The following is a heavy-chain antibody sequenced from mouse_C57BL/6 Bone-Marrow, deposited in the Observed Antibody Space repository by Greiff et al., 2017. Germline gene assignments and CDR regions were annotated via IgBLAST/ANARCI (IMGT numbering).Heavy chain of an antibody. Sequence: DVQLQESGPELVKPGASVKISCKASGYSFTGYYMHWVKPSHGNILDWIGYIYPYNGVSSYNQKFKGKATLTVNKSSSTAYMELHSLTFEDSAVYYCARSYYGSSYVGYWGQGTTLTVSS. CDR2: IYPYNGVS. J-gene: IGHJ2*01. CDR1: GYSFTGYY. D-gene: IGHD1-1*01. CDR3: ARSYYGSSYVGY. V-gene: IGHV1-31*01.